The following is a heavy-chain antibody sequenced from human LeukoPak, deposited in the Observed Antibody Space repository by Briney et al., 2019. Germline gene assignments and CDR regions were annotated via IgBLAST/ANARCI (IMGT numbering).Heavy chain of an antibody. Sequence: SETLSLTCTVSGGSISGYHWSWIRQPPGKGLEYIAYIYYSGSTDYNPSLKSRVTILVDTSKNQFSLKLRSVTAADTAVYYCARLNLIGSSPVHHFDYWGQGTLVTVSS. J-gene: IGHJ4*02. D-gene: IGHD6-13*01. CDR2: IYYSGST. V-gene: IGHV4-59*08. CDR3: ARLNLIGSSPVHHFDY. CDR1: GGSISGYH.